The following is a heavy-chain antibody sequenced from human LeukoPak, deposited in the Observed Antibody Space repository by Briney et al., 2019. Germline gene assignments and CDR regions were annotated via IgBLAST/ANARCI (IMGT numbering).Heavy chain of an antibody. V-gene: IGHV4-39*01. Sequence: PSETLSLTCTGSGGSISSSSYYWGWIRQPPGEGLEWIGSIYYRGSTYYNPSLKSRVTISVDTSKNQFSLKLSSVTAADTAVYYCASSYCSSTSCYYVRYYYYYMDVWGKGTTVTVSS. CDR3: ASSYCSSTSCYYVRYYYYYMDV. D-gene: IGHD2-2*01. CDR2: IYYRGST. J-gene: IGHJ6*03. CDR1: GGSISSSSYY.